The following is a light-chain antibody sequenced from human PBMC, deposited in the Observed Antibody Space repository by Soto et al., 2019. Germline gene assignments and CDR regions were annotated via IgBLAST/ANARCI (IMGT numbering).Light chain of an antibody. Sequence: DIQMTQSPSTLSASVGDRVTITCRASQSISSWLAWYQQKPGKAPKLLIYDASNLESGVPSRFSGSASGTEFTLTISSLQSEDFAVYYCQQYSIWRTFGQGTKVDIK. J-gene: IGKJ1*01. CDR2: DAS. CDR1: QSISSW. V-gene: IGKV1-5*01. CDR3: QQYSIWRT.